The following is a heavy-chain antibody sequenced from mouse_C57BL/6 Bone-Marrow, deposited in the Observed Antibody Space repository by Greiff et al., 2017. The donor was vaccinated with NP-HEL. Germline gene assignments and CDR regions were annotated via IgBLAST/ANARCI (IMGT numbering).Heavy chain of an antibody. D-gene: IGHD2-1*01. CDR3: ARLLESYFDY. Sequence: EVKVVESGGGLVQPGGSLSLSCAASGFTFTDYYMSWVRQPPGKALEWLGFIRNKANGYTTEYSASVKGRFTISRDNSQSILYLQMNALRAEDSATYYCARLLESYFDYWGQGTTLTVSS. CDR1: GFTFTDYY. J-gene: IGHJ2*01. CDR2: IRNKANGYTT. V-gene: IGHV7-3*01.